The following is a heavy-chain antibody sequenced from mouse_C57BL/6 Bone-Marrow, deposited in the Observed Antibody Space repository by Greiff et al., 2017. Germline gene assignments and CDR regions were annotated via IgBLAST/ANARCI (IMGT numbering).Heavy chain of an antibody. CDR2: IDPETGGT. Sequence: QVQLQQSGAELVRPGASVTLSCKASGYTFTDYEMHWVKQTTVPGLEWIGAIDPETGGTAYNQTFKGKAILTADKSSSTAYIELRSLTSEDSAVYYCDKKGENGSSYWYFDVWGTGTTVTVSA. D-gene: IGHD1-1*01. J-gene: IGHJ1*03. CDR3: DKKGENGSSYWYFDV. V-gene: IGHV1-15*01. CDR1: GYTFTDYE.